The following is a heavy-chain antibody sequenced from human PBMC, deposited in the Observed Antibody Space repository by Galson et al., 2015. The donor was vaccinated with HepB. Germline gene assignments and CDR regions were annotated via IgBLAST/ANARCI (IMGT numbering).Heavy chain of an antibody. J-gene: IGHJ4*02. CDR1: GFTFSSYG. V-gene: IGHV3-7*03. D-gene: IGHD1-26*01. CDR3: ARLVRVGIKWYYFDY. Sequence: SLRLSCAGSGFTFSSYGMTWVRQAPGKGLLWVANIKGDGSEKYYVDPVKGRFTISRDNAKNTLYLQMNSLRAEDTAVYSCARLVRVGIKWYYFDYWGQGTLVTVSS. CDR2: IKGDGSEK.